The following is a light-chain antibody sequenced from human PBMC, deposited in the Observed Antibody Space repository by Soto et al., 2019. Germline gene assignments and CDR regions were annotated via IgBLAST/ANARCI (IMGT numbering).Light chain of an antibody. CDR2: DVN. CDR1: RSDVGGYNY. CDR3: SSYTGSSAPFV. Sequence: QSALTQPASVSGSPGQSITISCTGTRSDVGGYNYVSWYQQPPGEAPKLIIYDVNNRASGVSNRFSGSKSGNTASLTISGLQAEDEADYYCSSYTGSSAPFVFGTGTKVT. V-gene: IGLV2-14*01. J-gene: IGLJ1*01.